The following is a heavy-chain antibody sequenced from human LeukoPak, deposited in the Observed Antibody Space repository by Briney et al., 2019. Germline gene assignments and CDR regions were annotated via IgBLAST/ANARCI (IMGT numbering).Heavy chain of an antibody. Sequence: SGTLSLTCAVSGGSISSSNWWSWVRQPPGKGLEWIGEIYHSGSTNYNPSLKSRVTISVDKSKNQFSLKLSSVTAADTAVYYCARRYPRSGSGSLRYFDYWGQGTLVTVSS. CDR1: GGSISSSNW. V-gene: IGHV4-4*02. D-gene: IGHD1-26*01. J-gene: IGHJ4*02. CDR3: ARRYPRSGSGSLRYFDY. CDR2: IYHSGST.